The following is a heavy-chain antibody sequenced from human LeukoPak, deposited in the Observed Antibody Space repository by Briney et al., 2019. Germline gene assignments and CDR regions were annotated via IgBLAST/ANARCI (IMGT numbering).Heavy chain of an antibody. Sequence: ASVKLSCKASGYTFTSYDINWVRQATGQGLEWMGWMNPNSGNTGYAQKFQGRVTMTRNTSISTAYMELSSLRSEDTAVYYCARGPPIFGVVIAYYYYGMDVWGQGTTVTVSS. CDR2: MNPNSGNT. V-gene: IGHV1-8*02. CDR1: GYTFTSYD. J-gene: IGHJ6*02. D-gene: IGHD3-3*01. CDR3: ARGPPIFGVVIAYYYYGMDV.